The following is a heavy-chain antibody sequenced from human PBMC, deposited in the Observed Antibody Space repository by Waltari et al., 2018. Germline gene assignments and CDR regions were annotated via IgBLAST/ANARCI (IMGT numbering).Heavy chain of an antibody. Sequence: QVQLEESGPGLVKPSQTLSLTCSVSGGSISSGCYNWGWIRQPAGKEMEWIGRIYSSGGATYSSSLKSRVTMAVDTSKNQFSLSLKSLTAADTAVFYCVRQLTTANPWYIDSWGQGTQVTVSS. CDR2: IYSSGGA. J-gene: IGHJ4*02. CDR1: GGSISSGCYN. CDR3: VRQLTTANPWYIDS. V-gene: IGHV4-61*02. D-gene: IGHD1-1*01.